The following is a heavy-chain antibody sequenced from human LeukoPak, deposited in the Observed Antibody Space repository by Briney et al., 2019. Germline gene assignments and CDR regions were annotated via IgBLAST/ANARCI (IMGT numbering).Heavy chain of an antibody. CDR2: IYYSGST. CDR3: ARDRREDSSSWYVPGAFDI. D-gene: IGHD6-13*01. J-gene: IGHJ3*02. CDR1: GGSISSYH. V-gene: IGHV4-59*12. Sequence: SETLSLTCTVSGGSISSYHLSWIRQPPGKGLEWIGYIYYSGSTNYNPSLKSRVTISVDTSKNQFSLKLSSVTAADTAVYYCARDRREDSSSWYVPGAFDIWGQGTMVTVSS.